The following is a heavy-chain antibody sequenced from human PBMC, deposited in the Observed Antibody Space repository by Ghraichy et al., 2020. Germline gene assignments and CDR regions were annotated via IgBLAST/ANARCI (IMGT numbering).Heavy chain of an antibody. D-gene: IGHD5-12*01. CDR1: GFTVSSNY. V-gene: IGHV3-53*01. CDR2: IYSGGST. Sequence: GGSLRLSCAASGFTVSSNYMSWVRQAPGKGLEWVSVIYSGGSTYYADSVKGRFTISRDNSKNTLYLQMNSLRAEDTAVYYCARDTISGYDWYAFDIWGQGTMVTVSS. CDR3: ARDTISGYDWYAFDI. J-gene: IGHJ3*02.